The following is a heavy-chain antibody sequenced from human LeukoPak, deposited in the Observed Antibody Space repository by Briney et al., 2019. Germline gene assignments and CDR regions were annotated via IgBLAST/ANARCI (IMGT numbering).Heavy chain of an antibody. Sequence: GGSLRLSCAASGFTVSSNYMSWGRQARGKGLEWGSVIYSGGSTYYAASVKGRFTISSDNSKNTLYLQLNSLRAEDTAVHYCARGWFEVVVVGDYYYGMAVWGQGTTVTVSS. CDR1: GFTVSSNY. CDR2: IYSGGST. D-gene: IGHD2-15*01. J-gene: IGHJ6*02. V-gene: IGHV3-66*01. CDR3: ARGWFEVVVVGDYYYGMAV.